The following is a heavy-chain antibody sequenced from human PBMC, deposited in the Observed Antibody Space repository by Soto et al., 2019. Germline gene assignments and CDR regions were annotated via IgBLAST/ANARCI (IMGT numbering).Heavy chain of an antibody. V-gene: IGHV3-23*01. CDR2: IKGSGGSGSDT. Sequence: GGSLRLSCAASGFSFSAYAMSWVRQAPGKGLEWVSTIKGSGGSGSDTYYADSVKGRFTVSRDNSENTLYLQMNSLRVEDMAIYYCAKVWGYTYGNPHFDYWGLGTLVTVSS. D-gene: IGHD5-18*01. J-gene: IGHJ4*02. CDR3: AKVWGYTYGNPHFDY. CDR1: GFSFSAYA.